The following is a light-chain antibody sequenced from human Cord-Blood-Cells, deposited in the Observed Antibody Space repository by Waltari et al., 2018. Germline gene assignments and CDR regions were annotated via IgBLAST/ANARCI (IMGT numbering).Light chain of an antibody. CDR1: SSDVGGYNY. CDR2: DVS. Sequence: QSALTQPASVSGSPGQSITISCTGTSSDVGGYNYVSWYQQHPGKAPKLVIYDVSKRPSGVSERVSGSKSGNTASLTISGLQAEEEADYYCSSYTSSSAYVFGTGTKVTVL. J-gene: IGLJ1*01. V-gene: IGLV2-14*01. CDR3: SSYTSSSAYV.